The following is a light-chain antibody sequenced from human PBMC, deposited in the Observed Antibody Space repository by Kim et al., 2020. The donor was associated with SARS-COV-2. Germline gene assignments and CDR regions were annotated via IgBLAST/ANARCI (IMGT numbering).Light chain of an antibody. CDR1: QSVSSY. CDR3: QQRSNWPCT. CDR2: DAS. J-gene: IGKJ2*02. Sequence: EIVFTQSPATLSLSPGERATLSCRASQSVSSYLAWYQQKPGQTPRLLIYDASNRATGIPARFSGSGSGTDFTLTISSLEPEDFAVYYCQQRSNWPCTFGQGTKLEI. V-gene: IGKV3-11*01.